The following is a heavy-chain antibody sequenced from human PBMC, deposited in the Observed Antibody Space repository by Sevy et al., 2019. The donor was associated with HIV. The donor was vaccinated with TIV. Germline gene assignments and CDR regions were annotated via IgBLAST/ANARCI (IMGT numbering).Heavy chain of an antibody. V-gene: IGHV4-39*01. J-gene: IGHJ5*02. CDR2: IYYRGNT. CDR1: GGSISSTNYY. D-gene: IGHD1-20*01. CDR3: ARRYIWNDGWFDP. Sequence: LSLTCIVSGGSISSTNYYWGWIRQPPGKGLEWIGSIYYRGNTNYNPSLTSRVTISVATSKNQFSLKLTSVTAADTAVYYCARRYIWNDGWFDPWGQGTLVTVSS.